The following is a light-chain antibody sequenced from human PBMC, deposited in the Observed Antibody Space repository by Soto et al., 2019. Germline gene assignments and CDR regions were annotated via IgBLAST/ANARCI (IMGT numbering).Light chain of an antibody. J-gene: IGKJ3*01. CDR1: QTISSW. CDR2: KAS. CDR3: QQRSNWPS. Sequence: DIQMTQSPSTLSGSVGDRVTITYRASQTISSWLAWYQQKPAKAPKFLIYKASTLKSGVPSRLSGSGSGTEFTLTISSLEPEDFAVYYCQQRSNWPSFGPGTKVDIK. V-gene: IGKV1-5*03.